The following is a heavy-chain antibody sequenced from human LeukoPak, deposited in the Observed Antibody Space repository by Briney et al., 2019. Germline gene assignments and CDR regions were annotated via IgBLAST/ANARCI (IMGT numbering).Heavy chain of an antibody. J-gene: IGHJ6*03. D-gene: IGHD2-15*01. Sequence: GASVKVSCKASGGTFSSYAISWVRQAPGQGLEWMGRIIPIFGTANYAQKFQGRVTITTDESTSTAYMELSSLRSEDTAVYYCARDPFPYCSGGSCYYYDYYMDGWGKGTTVTVSS. V-gene: IGHV1-69*05. CDR1: GGTFSSYA. CDR2: IIPIFGTA. CDR3: ARDPFPYCSGGSCYYYDYYMDG.